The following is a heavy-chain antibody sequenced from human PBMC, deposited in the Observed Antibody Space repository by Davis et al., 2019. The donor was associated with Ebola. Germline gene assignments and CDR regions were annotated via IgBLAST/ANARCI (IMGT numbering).Heavy chain of an antibody. CDR3: AKHRAEWLTGIFDS. D-gene: IGHD7-27*01. CDR1: GGSFSAYH. CDR2: IHHTGNT. Sequence: MPSETLSLTCALSGGSFSAYHWSWVRQAPGKGLEWIGEIHHTGNTNYNPSLESRVTISLDTSKNQFSLRLSSVTAADTAVYYCAKHRAEWLTGIFDSWGQGTQVTVSS. V-gene: IGHV4-34*01. J-gene: IGHJ4*02.